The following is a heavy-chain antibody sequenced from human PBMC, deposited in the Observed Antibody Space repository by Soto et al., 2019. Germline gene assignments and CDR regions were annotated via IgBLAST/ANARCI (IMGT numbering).Heavy chain of an antibody. CDR2: ISGSGGTT. D-gene: IGHD3-22*01. CDR1: GFTFSSYA. J-gene: IGHJ4*02. V-gene: IGHV3-23*01. Sequence: EVQLLESGGGLVQPGGSLRLSCAASGFTFSSYAMSWVRQAPGKGLEWVSAISGSGGTTSYADSVKGRFTISRDNSKNTMYLQMNSLRAEDTAVYYCAKDRPSSGHNVRGGQGTLVTVSS. CDR3: AKDRPSSGHNVR.